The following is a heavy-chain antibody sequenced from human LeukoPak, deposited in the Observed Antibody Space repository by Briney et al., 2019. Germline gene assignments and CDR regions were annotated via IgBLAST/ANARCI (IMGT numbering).Heavy chain of an antibody. V-gene: IGHV3-7*05. CDR2: IKRDGSKI. CDR3: TRDSQGSGIYSVDY. Sequence: GGSLRLSCAASGFTFRTYWMSWVRRAPGKGLEWVANIKRDGSKIYYVDSVKGRFTISRDNDKNSLYLQMNSLRAEDTAVYYCTRDSQGSGIYSVDYWGQGTLVTVSS. D-gene: IGHD3-10*01. CDR1: GFTFRTYW. J-gene: IGHJ4*02.